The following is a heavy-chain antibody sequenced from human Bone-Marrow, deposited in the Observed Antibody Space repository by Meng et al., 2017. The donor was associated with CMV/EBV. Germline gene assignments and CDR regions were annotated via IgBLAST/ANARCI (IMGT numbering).Heavy chain of an antibody. V-gene: IGHV1-69*05. CDR2: IIPIFGTA. D-gene: IGHD3-3*01. J-gene: IGHJ6*02. CDR1: GGTFSSYA. CDR3: ARDPRFLGATNYYYYYGMDV. Sequence: SVKVSCKASGGTFSSYAISWVRQAPGQGLEWMGGIIPIFGTANYAQKFQGRVTITTDESTSTAYMELSSLRSEDTAVYYCARDPRFLGATNYYYYYGMDVWAQGTTVTVSS.